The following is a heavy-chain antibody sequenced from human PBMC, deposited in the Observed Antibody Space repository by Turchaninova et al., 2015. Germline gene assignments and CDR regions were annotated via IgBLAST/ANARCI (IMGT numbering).Heavy chain of an antibody. D-gene: IGHD6-13*01. V-gene: IGHV4-38-2*01. J-gene: IGHJ4*02. Sequence: QVQLQESGPGLVKPSETLSLTCAVSGHSISSGYYWAWIRQPPGKGLEWIVSPYQGGTTYYNPSLKSRVTISADTAKNQVSMNLASVTAADTAVYFCARRGAAAASPYPDSWGQGTLVTVSS. CDR1: GHSISSGYY. CDR3: ARRGAAAASPYPDS. CDR2: PYQGGTT.